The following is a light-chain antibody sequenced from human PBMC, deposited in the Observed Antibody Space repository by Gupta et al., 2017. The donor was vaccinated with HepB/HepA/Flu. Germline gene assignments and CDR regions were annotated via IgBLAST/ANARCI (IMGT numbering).Light chain of an antibody. CDR2: EVS. J-gene: IGLJ2*01. CDR1: SSDVGSYYL. CDR3: CSDAGSSTLV. V-gene: IGLV2-23*02. Sequence: SDLTQPAPVSGSPGQSIIISCTGTSSDVGSYYLVSWYQQHPDKATKLMIYEVSKRPSGVSYRFSGSKSGNTASLTTSGLQAEDEADYYCCSDAGSSTLVFGGGTKLTVL.